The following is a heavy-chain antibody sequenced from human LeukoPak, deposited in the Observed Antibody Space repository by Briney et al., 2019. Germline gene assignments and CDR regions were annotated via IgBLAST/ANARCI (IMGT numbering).Heavy chain of an antibody. J-gene: IGHJ6*02. CDR3: AKDRGIQPSYYYYGMDV. D-gene: IGHD5-18*01. CDR1: GFTVSSNY. CDR2: IYSGGST. Sequence: GGSLRLTCVASGFTVSSNYMSWVRQAPGKGLEWVSVIYSGGSTYYADSVKGRFTISRDNSKNTLYLQMNSLRAEDTAVYYCAKDRGIQPSYYYYGMDVWGQGTTVTVSS. V-gene: IGHV3-53*01.